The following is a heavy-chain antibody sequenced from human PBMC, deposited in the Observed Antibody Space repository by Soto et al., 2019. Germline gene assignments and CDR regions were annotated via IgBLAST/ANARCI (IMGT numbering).Heavy chain of an antibody. J-gene: IGHJ1*01. CDR1: GFTFSSYA. D-gene: IGHD6-13*01. Sequence: GGSLRLSCAASGFTFSSYAMSWVRQAPGKGLEWVSAISGSGGSTYYADSVKGRFTISRDNSKNTLYLQMNSLRAEDTAVYYCAKDGTYSSNWYEYFQHWGQGTLVTVSS. CDR3: AKDGTYSSNWYEYFQH. V-gene: IGHV3-23*01. CDR2: ISGSGGST.